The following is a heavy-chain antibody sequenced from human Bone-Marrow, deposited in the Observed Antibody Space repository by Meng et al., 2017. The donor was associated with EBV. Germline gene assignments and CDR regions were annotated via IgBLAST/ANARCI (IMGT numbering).Heavy chain of an antibody. D-gene: IGHD3-10*01. CDR1: GGTFSSYA. Sequence: QVAGVQSGAEVEKPGFPVKVPCKASGGTFSSYAISWVRQAPGQGLEWMGGIIPIFGTANYAQKFQGRVTITADESTSTAYMELSSLRSEDTAVYYCARGGTYYYGSGSYREYFQHWGQGTLVTVSS. CDR3: ARGGTYYYGSGSYREYFQH. J-gene: IGHJ1*01. V-gene: IGHV1-69*01. CDR2: IIPIFGTA.